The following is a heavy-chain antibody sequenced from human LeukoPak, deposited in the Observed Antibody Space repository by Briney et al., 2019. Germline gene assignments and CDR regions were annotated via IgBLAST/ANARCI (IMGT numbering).Heavy chain of an antibody. CDR1: GGTITGGNYN. V-gene: IGHV4-30-4*01. J-gene: IGHJ4*02. D-gene: IGHD6-13*01. CDR2: IYYSGST. Sequence: SETLCLSCTVSGGTITGGNYNWNWIRQPPGKGLEWIGYIYYSGSTYYNPSLKSRVTISRDSSRRQLSLSLNSVTAADTAMYYCARSLSSYINSNCESGAQGTQVTVSS. CDR3: ARSLSSYINSNCES.